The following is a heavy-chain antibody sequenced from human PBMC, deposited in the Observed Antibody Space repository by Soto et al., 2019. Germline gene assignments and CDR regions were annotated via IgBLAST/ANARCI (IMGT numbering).Heavy chain of an antibody. CDR1: GFTFSSCA. Sequence: GGSLRLSCAASGFTFSSCAMTWVRQAPGKGLEWVSSISGSGGSTYYAVSVKGRFTISRDNSKNTLYLQMNSLRAEDTAVYYCAKGLYYDSSGYRNWFDPWGQGTLVTVSS. D-gene: IGHD3-22*01. J-gene: IGHJ5*02. V-gene: IGHV3-23*01. CDR2: ISGSGGST. CDR3: AKGLYYDSSGYRNWFDP.